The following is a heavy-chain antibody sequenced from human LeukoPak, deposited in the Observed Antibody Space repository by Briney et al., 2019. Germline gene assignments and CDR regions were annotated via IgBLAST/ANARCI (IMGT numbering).Heavy chain of an antibody. D-gene: IGHD3-22*01. CDR3: ARRSGVLDSRDSRYYFDH. Sequence: SETLSLTCIVSGGSISSHYWSWIRQTPGKGLEYIGYIYYSGSTDYNPTLKSRVTISLDTSKNQFSLNLSSVTAADTAVYYCARRSGVLDSRDSRYYFDHWGQGTLVTVSS. V-gene: IGHV4-59*11. J-gene: IGHJ4*02. CDR1: GGSISSHY. CDR2: IYYSGST.